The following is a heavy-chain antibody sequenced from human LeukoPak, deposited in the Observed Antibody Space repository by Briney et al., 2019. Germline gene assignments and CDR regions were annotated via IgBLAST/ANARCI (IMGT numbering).Heavy chain of an antibody. J-gene: IGHJ4*02. V-gene: IGHV3-30-3*01. CDR2: KSYDGSNK. Sequence: PGRSLRLSCAASGFTFSSYAMHWVRQAPGKGLEWVAVKSYDGSNKYYADSVKGRFTISRDNSKNTLYLQMNSLRAEDTAVYYCARSTIFGVVDYWGQGTLVTVSS. CDR1: GFTFSSYA. D-gene: IGHD3-3*01. CDR3: ARSTIFGVVDY.